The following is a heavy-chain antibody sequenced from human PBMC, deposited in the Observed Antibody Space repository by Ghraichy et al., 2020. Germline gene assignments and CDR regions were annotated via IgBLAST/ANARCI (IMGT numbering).Heavy chain of an antibody. D-gene: IGHD2-15*01. CDR1: GFTFSSYG. CDR3: AREDIGSYYFDY. V-gene: IGHV3-33*01. J-gene: IGHJ4*02. Sequence: GGSLRLSCAASGFTFSSYGMHWVRQAPGKGLEWVAVIWYDGSNKYYADSVKGRFTISRDNSKNTLYLQMNSLRAEDTAVYYCAREDIGSYYFDYWGQGTLVTVSS. CDR2: IWYDGSNK.